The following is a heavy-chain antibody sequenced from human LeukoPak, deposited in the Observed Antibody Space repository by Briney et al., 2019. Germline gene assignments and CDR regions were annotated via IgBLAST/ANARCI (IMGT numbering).Heavy chain of an antibody. J-gene: IGHJ6*02. CDR3: ARDRFLGGYGSVYSYYYGMDV. Sequence: GGSLRLSCAASGFTVSSNYMSWVRQAPGKGLEWVSVIYSGGSTYYADSVKGRFTISRDNSKNTLYLQMNSLRAEDTAVYYCARDRFLGGYGSVYSYYYGMDVWGQGTTVTVSS. V-gene: IGHV3-66*01. CDR1: GFTVSSNY. D-gene: IGHD3-10*01. CDR2: IYSGGST.